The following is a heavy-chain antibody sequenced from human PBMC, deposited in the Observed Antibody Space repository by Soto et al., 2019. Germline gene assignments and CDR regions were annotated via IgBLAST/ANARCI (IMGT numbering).Heavy chain of an antibody. CDR2: ISYDSTKT. CDR1: GFTFNSYG. D-gene: IGHD1-26*01. V-gene: IGHV3-30*03. CDR3: ARTRSAWSDFHYYSLDV. J-gene: IGHJ6*02. Sequence: QVQLVESGGGVVQPGRSLRLSCAASGFTFNSYGMHWVRQGPRNGLEWVAFISYDSTKTYYADSVKGRFTISRDNSNSALYVQMNSLTGEDTALYYCARTRSAWSDFHYYSLDVWGQGTTVTVSS.